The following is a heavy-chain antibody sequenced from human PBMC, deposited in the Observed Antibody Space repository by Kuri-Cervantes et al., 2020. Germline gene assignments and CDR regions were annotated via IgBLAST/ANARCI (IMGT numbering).Heavy chain of an antibody. D-gene: IGHD4-17*01. J-gene: IGHJ6*03. CDR3: ARFGHYGDYATRYYYYYYMDV. Sequence: GSLRLSCAVYGGSFGNYYWSWIRQPPGKGLEWIGEINHSGSTHYNPSLKSRVSMSIDTSKNQFSLKLSSVTAADTAVYYCARFGHYGDYATRYYYYYYMDVWGKGTTVTVSS. CDR1: GGSFGNYY. CDR2: INHSGST. V-gene: IGHV4-34*01.